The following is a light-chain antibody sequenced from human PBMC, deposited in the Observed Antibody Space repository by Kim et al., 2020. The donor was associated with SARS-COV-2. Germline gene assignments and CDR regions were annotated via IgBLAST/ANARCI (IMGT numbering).Light chain of an antibody. CDR3: KSRDSRGKVV. Sequence: VALEQTVSITCQGDSLRKNYATWYQQKARQAPVLVFYAKDKRPSGVPDRFSGSASGNTASLIITGAQAADEADYYCKSRDSRGKVVFGGGTTVTVL. V-gene: IGLV3-19*01. CDR1: SLRKNY. J-gene: IGLJ2*01. CDR2: AKD.